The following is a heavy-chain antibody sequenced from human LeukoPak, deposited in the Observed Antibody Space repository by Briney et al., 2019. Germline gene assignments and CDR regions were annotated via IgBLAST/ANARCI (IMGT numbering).Heavy chain of an antibody. CDR2: IYTSGST. V-gene: IGHV4-4*07. D-gene: IGHD1-14*01. J-gene: IGHJ6*03. CDR1: GGSLWSFY. CDR3: ARVYNPDYYYHMDV. Sequence: SETLSLTCTVSGGSLWSFYWSWVRQPAGKGLEWIGRIYTSGSTNYNPSLKSRVTMSVDTSKNQFSLKLSSVTAADTAIYYCARVYNPDYYYHMDVWGKGITVTVSS.